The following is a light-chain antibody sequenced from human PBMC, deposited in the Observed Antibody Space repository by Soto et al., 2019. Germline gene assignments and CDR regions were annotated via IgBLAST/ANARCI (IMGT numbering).Light chain of an antibody. J-gene: IGKJ1*01. CDR2: RTT. CDR3: QQYDSYWAT. CDR1: QDISTW. V-gene: IGKV1-5*03. Sequence: DIQMTQSPSTLSASVGDRVTITCRASQDISTWLAWYQQKPGKAPKLLIYRTTTLESGVQSRFAGSGSVTVFTLNISSLQSDKFATYYCQQYDSYWATFGQGTKMEV.